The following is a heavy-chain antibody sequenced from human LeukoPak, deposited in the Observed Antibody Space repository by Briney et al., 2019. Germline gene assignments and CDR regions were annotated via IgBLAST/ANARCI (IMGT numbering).Heavy chain of an antibody. Sequence: GGSLRLSCAASGFTFSSYAMSWVRQAPGKGLEWVSAISGSGGSTYYADSVKGRFTISRDNSKNTLYLQMNSLRAEDTAVYYCAKGRDILEWLLLDYFDYWGQGTLVTVSS. V-gene: IGHV3-23*01. CDR3: AKGRDILEWLLLDYFDY. CDR1: GFTFSSYA. J-gene: IGHJ4*02. CDR2: ISGSGGST. D-gene: IGHD3-3*01.